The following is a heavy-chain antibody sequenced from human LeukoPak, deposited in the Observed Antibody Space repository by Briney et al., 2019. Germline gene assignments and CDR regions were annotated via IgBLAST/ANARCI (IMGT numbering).Heavy chain of an antibody. CDR3: ARGIIVVVPAAKVNWFDP. J-gene: IGHJ5*02. CDR1: GGSISSGGYY. D-gene: IGHD2-2*01. V-gene: IGHV4-31*03. CDR2: IYYSGST. Sequence: SETLSLTCTVSGGSISSGGYYWSWIRQHPGKGLEWIGYIYYSGSTYYHPSLKSRVTISVDTSKNQFSLQLSSVTAADTAVYYCARGIIVVVPAAKVNWFDPWGQGTLVTVSS.